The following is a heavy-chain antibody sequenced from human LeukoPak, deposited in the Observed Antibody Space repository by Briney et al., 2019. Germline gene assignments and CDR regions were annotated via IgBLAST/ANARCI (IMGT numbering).Heavy chain of an antibody. CDR2: IYTSGST. CDR3: AREIDYYDSSGYYQQGTNWFDP. D-gene: IGHD3-22*01. Sequence: SETLSLTCTVSGGSISSYYWSWIRQPAGKGLEWIGRIYTSGSTNYNPSLKSRVTISVDTSKNQFSLKLSSVTAADTAVYYCAREIDYYDSSGYYQQGTNWFDPWGQGTLVTVSS. J-gene: IGHJ5*02. V-gene: IGHV4-4*07. CDR1: GGSISSYY.